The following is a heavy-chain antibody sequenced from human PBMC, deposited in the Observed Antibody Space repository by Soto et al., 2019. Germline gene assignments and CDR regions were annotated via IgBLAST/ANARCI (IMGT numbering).Heavy chain of an antibody. V-gene: IGHV3-15*01. CDR2: IKSKTDGGTT. J-gene: IGHJ6*02. D-gene: IGHD3-10*01. CDR1: GFTFGNAW. CDR3: TTGTSYWDYYYYGMDV. Sequence: GGSLRLSCAASGFTFGNAWMSWVRQAPGKGLEWVGRIKSKTDGGTTDYAAPVKGRFTISRDDSKNTLYLQMNSLKTEDTAVYYCTTGTSYWDYYYYGMDVWGQGTTVTVSS.